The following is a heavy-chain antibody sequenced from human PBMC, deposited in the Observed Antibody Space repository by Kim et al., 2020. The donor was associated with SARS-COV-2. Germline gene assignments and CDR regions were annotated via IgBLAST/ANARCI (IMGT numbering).Heavy chain of an antibody. J-gene: IGHJ2*01. D-gene: IGHD3-10*01. V-gene: IGHV1-46*01. CDR1: GYTFTNYY. CDR3: ARDRRVVRGVINPPSWYFDL. Sequence: ASVKVSCKPSGYTFTNYYMHWVRQAPGQGLEWMGIINPSGGSTSYAQKFQGRVTMTRDTSTSTVYMELSSLRSEDTAVDYCARDRRVVRGVINPPSWYFDLWGRGTLVTVSS. CDR2: INPSGGST.